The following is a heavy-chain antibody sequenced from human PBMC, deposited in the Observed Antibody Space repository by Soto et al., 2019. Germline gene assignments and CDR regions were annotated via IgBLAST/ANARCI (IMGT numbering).Heavy chain of an antibody. J-gene: IGHJ3*02. CDR2: ISGSGGST. D-gene: IGHD3-9*01. Sequence: PGGSLRLSCAASGFTFSSYAMSWVRQAPGKGLEWVSAISGSGGSTYYADSVKGRFTISRDNSKNTLYLQMNSLRAEDTAVYYCARDAYYDILTGYSSPAFDIWGQGTMVTVSS. CDR1: GFTFSSYA. CDR3: ARDAYYDILTGYSSPAFDI. V-gene: IGHV3-23*01.